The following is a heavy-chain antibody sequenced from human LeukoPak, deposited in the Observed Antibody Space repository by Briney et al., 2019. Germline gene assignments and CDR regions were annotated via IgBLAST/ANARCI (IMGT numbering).Heavy chain of an antibody. V-gene: IGHV4-39*01. CDR2: IYYSGST. CDR3: ARLSGSSWYSSYYYGMDV. Sequence: EPSETLSLTCTVSGGSISSSSYYWGWIRQPPGKGLEWIGSIYYSGSTYYNPSLKSRVTISVDTSKNQFSLKLSSVTAADTAVYYCARLSGSSWYSSYYYGMDVWGQGTTVTVSS. CDR1: GGSISSSSYY. J-gene: IGHJ6*02. D-gene: IGHD6-13*01.